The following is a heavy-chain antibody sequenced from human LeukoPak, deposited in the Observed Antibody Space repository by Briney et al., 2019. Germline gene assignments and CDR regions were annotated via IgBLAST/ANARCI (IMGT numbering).Heavy chain of an antibody. J-gene: IGHJ5*02. CDR3: ARRLAQYDCFDP. CDR2: TYYRSTWYN. D-gene: IGHD3-9*01. CDR1: GDSVSSNSVT. V-gene: IGHV6-1*01. Sequence: SQTLSLTCAISGDSVSSNSVTWNWIRQSPSRGLEWLGRTYYRSTWYNDYAVSVRGRITVNPDTSKIQFSLHLNSVTPEDTAVYYCARRLAQYDCFDPWGQGILVTVSS.